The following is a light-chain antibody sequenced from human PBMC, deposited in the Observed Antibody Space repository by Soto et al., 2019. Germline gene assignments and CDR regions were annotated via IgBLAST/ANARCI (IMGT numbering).Light chain of an antibody. CDR1: QSVANNH. CDR3: HHYGRSPIFT. J-gene: IGKJ3*01. CDR2: AAS. V-gene: IGKV3-20*01. Sequence: EVVLTQSPGTPSLSAGERATLSCRASQSVANNHLAWYQQRPGQAPRLLIYAASTRAAGIPDRFSGSGSGTDFTLTISRLEPEDFGVFFCHHYGRSPIFTFGPGTTVDMK.